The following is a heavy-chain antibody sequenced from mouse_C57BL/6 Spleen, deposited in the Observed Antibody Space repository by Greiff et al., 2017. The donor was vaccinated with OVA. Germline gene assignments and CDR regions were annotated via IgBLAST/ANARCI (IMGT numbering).Heavy chain of an antibody. CDR1: GFTFSSYA. CDR2: ISDGGSYT. D-gene: IGHD1-1*01. J-gene: IGHJ2*01. V-gene: IGHV5-4*01. Sequence: EVKLMESGGGLVKPGGSLKLSCAASGFTFSSYAMSWVRQTPEKRLEWVATISDGGSYTYYPDNVKGRFTISRDNAKNNLYLQMSHLKSEDTAMYYCARDRGTTVVALYYFDYWGQGTTLTVSS. CDR3: ARDRGTTVVALYYFDY.